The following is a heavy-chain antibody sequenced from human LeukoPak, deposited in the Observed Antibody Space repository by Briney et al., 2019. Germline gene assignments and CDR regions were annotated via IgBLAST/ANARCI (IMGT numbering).Heavy chain of an antibody. J-gene: IGHJ4*02. V-gene: IGHV4-59*08. CDR1: GGSISSYY. D-gene: IGHD5-24*01. CDR2: IYYSGST. Sequence: SETLSLTCTVSGGSISSYYWSWIRQPPGKGLEWIGYIYYSGSTNYNPSLKSRVTISVDTSKNQFSLKLSSVTAADTAVYYCARSGMGRDGYNLGYWGQGTLVTVSS. CDR3: ARSGMGRDGYNLGY.